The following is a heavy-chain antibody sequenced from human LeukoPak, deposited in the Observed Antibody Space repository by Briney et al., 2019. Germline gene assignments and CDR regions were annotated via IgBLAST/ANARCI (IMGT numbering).Heavy chain of an antibody. V-gene: IGHV4-59*01. Sequence: SETLSLTCTVSGGSISSYYWSWLRQPPGKGLEWIGYIYYSGSTNYNPPLKSRVTISVDTSKNQFSLKLSSVTAADTAVYYCARRPTFYYGVDVWGQGTTVTVSS. CDR2: IYYSGST. CDR1: GGSISSYY. CDR3: ARRPTFYYGVDV. J-gene: IGHJ6*02. D-gene: IGHD3-3*02.